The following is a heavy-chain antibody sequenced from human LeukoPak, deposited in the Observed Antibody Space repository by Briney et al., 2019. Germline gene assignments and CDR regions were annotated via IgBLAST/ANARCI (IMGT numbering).Heavy chain of an antibody. D-gene: IGHD3-22*01. CDR3: ARGYYYHTSGYWGIDY. Sequence: PGGSLRLSCAASGFTFSESGMHWVRQAPGKGLEWVALIWYDGGNKYYAESVRGRYTISRDNSKNTLYLQMNSLRAEDTAVYYCARGYYYHTSGYWGIDYWGQGTLVTVSS. V-gene: IGHV3-33*01. J-gene: IGHJ4*02. CDR1: GFTFSESG. CDR2: IWYDGGNK.